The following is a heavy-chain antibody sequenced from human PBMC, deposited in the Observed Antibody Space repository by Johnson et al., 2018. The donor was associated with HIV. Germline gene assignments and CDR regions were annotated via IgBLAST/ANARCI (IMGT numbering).Heavy chain of an antibody. CDR3: ARAKYSSSWHDAFDI. V-gene: IGHV3-7*04. J-gene: IGHJ3*02. D-gene: IGHD6-13*01. CDR1: GFTFSSYG. CDR2: IKHDGSKK. Sequence: VQLVESGGGVVQPGGSLRLSCAASGFTFSSYGMSWVRQAPGKGLEWVADIKHDGSKKYYVDSVKGRFTISRDNDKNSLYLQMNSLRAEDAAVYYCARAKYSSSWHDAFDIWGQGTMVTVSS.